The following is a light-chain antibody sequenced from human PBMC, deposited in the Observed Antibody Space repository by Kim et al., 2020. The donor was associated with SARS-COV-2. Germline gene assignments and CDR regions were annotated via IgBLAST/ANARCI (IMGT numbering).Light chain of an antibody. V-gene: IGLV1-40*01. J-gene: IGLJ1*01. CDR3: QSYDNSLSSYV. CDR1: SSNIGAGYD. CDR2: GNS. Sequence: QSVLTQPPSVSGAPGQRVTISCTGRSSNIGAGYDVHWYQQLPTTAPKLLIYGNSNRPSGVPDRFSGSKSGTSASLAITRLQAEDEADYYCQSYDNSLSSYVFGSGTKVTVL.